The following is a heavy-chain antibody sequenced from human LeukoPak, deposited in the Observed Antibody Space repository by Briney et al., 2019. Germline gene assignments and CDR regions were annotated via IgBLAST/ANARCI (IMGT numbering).Heavy chain of an antibody. CDR1: GFTFSRNV. D-gene: IGHD2-8*01. CDR3: SRGLGMGYFDL. V-gene: IGHV3-33*08. CDR2: IWYDGSKK. J-gene: IGHJ4*02. Sequence: PGGSLRLSCAASGFTFSRNVMHWVRQAPGKGLEWVAAIWYDGSKKYYVDSVKGRFTISRENSKNTLDLQMSSLRADDTAVYYCSRGLGMGYFDLWGQGTLVTVSS.